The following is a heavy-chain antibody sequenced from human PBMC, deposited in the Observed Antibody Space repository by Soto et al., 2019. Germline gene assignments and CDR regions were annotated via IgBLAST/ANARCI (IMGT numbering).Heavy chain of an antibody. CDR3: AKGTAYSSSLDY. Sequence: EVQLVVSGGALVQPGGSLRLSCVASGFTFSNYWMTWVRQSPAKGLEWVATINGDGSETYYGDSVQGRFTISRDNAKNSLYLQMNSLRAEDTALYYCAKGTAYSSSLDYWGQGTLVTVCS. V-gene: IGHV3-7*03. CDR2: INGDGSET. J-gene: IGHJ4*02. CDR1: GFTFSNYW. D-gene: IGHD6-13*01.